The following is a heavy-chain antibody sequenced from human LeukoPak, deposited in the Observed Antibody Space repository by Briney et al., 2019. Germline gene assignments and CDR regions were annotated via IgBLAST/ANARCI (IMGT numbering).Heavy chain of an antibody. CDR1: GFTFSSYG. D-gene: IGHD1-26*01. Sequence: GRSLRLSCAASGFTFSSYGMHWVRQAPGKGLEWVAVIWYDGSNKNYADSVKGRFTISRDNAKNTLYLQMKSLRAEDTAVYYCARDIGATNWFDPWGQGTLVTVSS. CDR2: IWYDGSNK. V-gene: IGHV3-33*08. CDR3: ARDIGATNWFDP. J-gene: IGHJ5*02.